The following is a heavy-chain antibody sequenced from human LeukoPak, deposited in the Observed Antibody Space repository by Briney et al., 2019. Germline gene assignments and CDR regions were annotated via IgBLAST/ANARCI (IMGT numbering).Heavy chain of an antibody. Sequence: GASVKVSCKASGYIFSNFGLIWVRQAPGQGLEWMGWINTYNGNTNYAQKFQDRVTMTAETSTTTAYLELRSLKSDDTAVYYCARSHNGSLRAPFDYWGQGTLVTVSS. D-gene: IGHD3-10*01. V-gene: IGHV1-18*01. CDR1: GYIFSNFG. CDR3: ARSHNGSLRAPFDY. J-gene: IGHJ4*02. CDR2: INTYNGNT.